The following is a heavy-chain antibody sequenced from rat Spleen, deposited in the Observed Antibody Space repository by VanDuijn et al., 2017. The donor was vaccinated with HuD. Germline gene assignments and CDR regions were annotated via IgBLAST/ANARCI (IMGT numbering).Heavy chain of an antibody. CDR2: IRPSGGST. J-gene: IGHJ2*01. Sequence: EVQLVETGGGLAQPGRSLKLPCVASGFPFSSYWKHWIRQAPTKGLEWVASIRPSGGSTYYPDSVKGRFTISRDNAKSTQYLQMDSLRSEETDTYYCATEATTSIMGVMDAWGQGVMVTVSS. D-gene: IGHD1-7*01. CDR1: GFPFSSYW. V-gene: IGHV5-19*01. CDR3: ATEATTSIMGVMDA.